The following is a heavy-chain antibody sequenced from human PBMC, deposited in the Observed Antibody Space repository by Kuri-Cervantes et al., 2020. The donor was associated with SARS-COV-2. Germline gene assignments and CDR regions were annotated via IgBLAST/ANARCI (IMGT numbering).Heavy chain of an antibody. V-gene: IGHV3-11*04. D-gene: IGHD5-18*01. CDR2: ISSSGSTI. J-gene: IGHJ4*02. CDR1: GFTFSDYY. CDR3: ARDGGLHEGYSYGYIDY. Sequence: GESLKISCAASGFTFSDYYMSWIRQAPGKGLEWVSYISSSGSTIYYADSVKGRFTISRDNAKNSLYLQMNSLRAEDTAVYYCARDGGLHEGYSYGYIDYWGQGTLVTVSS.